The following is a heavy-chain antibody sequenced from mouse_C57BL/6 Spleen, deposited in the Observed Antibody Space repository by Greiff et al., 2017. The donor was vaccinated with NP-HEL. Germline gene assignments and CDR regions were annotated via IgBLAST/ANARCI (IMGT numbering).Heavy chain of an antibody. CDR3: AIEYYGNYYFDY. CDR2: IHPSDSDT. CDR1: GYTFTSYW. J-gene: IGHJ2*01. V-gene: IGHV1-74*01. Sequence: QVQLQQPGAELVKPGASVKVSCKASGYTFTSYWMHWVKQRPGQGLEWLGRIHPSDSDTNYNQKFKGKATLTVDKSSSTAYMQLSSLTSEDSAVYYCAIEYYGNYYFDYWGQGTTLTVSS. D-gene: IGHD2-1*01.